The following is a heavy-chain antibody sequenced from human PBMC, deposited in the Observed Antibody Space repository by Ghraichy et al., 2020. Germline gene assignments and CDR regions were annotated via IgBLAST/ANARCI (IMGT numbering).Heavy chain of an antibody. CDR3: AKDRISYCGGDCYSPDAFDI. CDR1: GFTFNSYA. J-gene: IGHJ3*02. CDR2: ISGSGGST. D-gene: IGHD2-21*02. V-gene: IGHV3-23*01. Sequence: GGSLRLSCAASGFTFNSYAMSWVRQAPGKGLEWVSTISGSGGSTYYADSVKGRFTISRDNSKNTLYLQMNSLRAEDTAVYYCAKDRISYCGGDCYSPDAFDIWGQRTMVTVSS.